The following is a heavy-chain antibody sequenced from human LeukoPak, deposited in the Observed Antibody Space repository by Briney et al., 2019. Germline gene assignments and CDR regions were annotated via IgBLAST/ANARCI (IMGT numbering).Heavy chain of an antibody. D-gene: IGHD4-23*01. CDR3: ARVGDGGFYYYYYIDV. J-gene: IGHJ6*03. CDR1: GFTFSSYS. V-gene: IGHV3-21*01. Sequence: GGSLRLSCAASGFTFSSYSMNWVRQAPGKGLEWVSSISSSSSYIYYADSVKGRFTISRDNAKNSLYLQMNSLRAEDTAVYYCARVGDGGFYYYYYIDVWGKGTTVTVSS. CDR2: ISSSSSYI.